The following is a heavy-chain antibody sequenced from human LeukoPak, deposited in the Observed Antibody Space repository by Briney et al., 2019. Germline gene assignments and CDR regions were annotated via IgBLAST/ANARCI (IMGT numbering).Heavy chain of an antibody. CDR3: ARGPQSHLPSYFDY. J-gene: IGHJ4*02. CDR2: ISGSGGST. V-gene: IGHV3-23*01. CDR1: GFTFSSYA. Sequence: GGSLRLSCAASGFTFSSYAMSWVRQAPGKGLEWVSAISGSGGSTYYADSVKGRFTISRDNSKNTLYLQMNGLRAEDTAVYYCARGPQSHLPSYFDYWGQGTLVTVSS.